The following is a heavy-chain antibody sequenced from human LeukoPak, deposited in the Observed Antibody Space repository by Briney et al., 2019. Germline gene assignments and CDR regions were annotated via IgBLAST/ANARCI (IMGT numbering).Heavy chain of an antibody. CDR1: GFTFDDYA. J-gene: IGHJ4*02. Sequence: GGSLRLSCAASGFTFDDYAMHWVRQAPGKGLEWVSGISWNSGGIGYADSVKGRFTISRDNAKNSLYLQMNSLRADDTALYYCAKGKKMTVAGLFDYWGQGTLVTVSS. CDR3: AKGKKMTVAGLFDY. CDR2: ISWNSGGI. V-gene: IGHV3-9*01. D-gene: IGHD6-19*01.